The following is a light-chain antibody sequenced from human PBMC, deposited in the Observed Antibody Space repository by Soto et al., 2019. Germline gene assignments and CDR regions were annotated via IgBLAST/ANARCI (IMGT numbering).Light chain of an antibody. CDR1: SSDVGGYNY. CDR3: SSFAGGGNPVL. CDR2: EVT. V-gene: IGLV2-8*01. Sequence: QSALTQPPSASGSLGQSVTISCTGTSSDVGGYNYVSWHQQHPGKAPKLMIYEVTKRPSGFPDRFSGSKSGNTASLTVSGLQAEDEADYYCSSFAGGGNPVLFGGGTKLTVL. J-gene: IGLJ2*01.